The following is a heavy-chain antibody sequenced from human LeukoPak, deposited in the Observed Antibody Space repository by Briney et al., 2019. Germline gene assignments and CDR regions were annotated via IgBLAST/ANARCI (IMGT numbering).Heavy chain of an antibody. CDR1: GGSFSGYY. J-gene: IGHJ3*02. V-gene: IGHV4-34*01. CDR2: INHSGST. CDR3: ATAWACSGGSCFSGRSDAFYI. D-gene: IGHD2-15*01. Sequence: SETLSLTCAVYGGSFSGYYWSWIRQPPGKGLEWIGEINHSGSTNYNPSLKSRVTISVDTSKNQFSLKLSSVTAADTAVYYCATAWACSGGSCFSGRSDAFYIWGQGTMVTVSS.